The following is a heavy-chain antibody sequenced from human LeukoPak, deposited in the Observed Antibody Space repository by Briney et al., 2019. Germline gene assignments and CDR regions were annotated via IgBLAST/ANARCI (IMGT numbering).Heavy chain of an antibody. Sequence: PGGSLRLSCAASGFTFSSYSMNWVRQAPGKGLEWVSSISSSSSYIYYADSLKGRFTISRDNAKKSVYLQMNSLRAEDTAVYYCAREARGWLLPYYYYYYMDVWGKGTTVTVSS. CDR1: GFTFSSYS. CDR3: AREARGWLLPYYYYYYMDV. V-gene: IGHV3-21*01. CDR2: ISSSSSYI. J-gene: IGHJ6*03. D-gene: IGHD3-22*01.